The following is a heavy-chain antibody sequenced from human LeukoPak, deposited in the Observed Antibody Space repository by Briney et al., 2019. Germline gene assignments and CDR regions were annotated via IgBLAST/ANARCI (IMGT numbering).Heavy chain of an antibody. D-gene: IGHD3-22*01. CDR2: ISAYNGNT. J-gene: IGHJ1*01. CDR3: ARDPPDSSGPEYFQH. Sequence: ASVKVSCKASGYTFTNYGINWVRQAPGQGLEWMGWISAYNGNTNYAQKLQGRVTMTTDTSTSTAYMELRSLRSDDTAVYYCARDPPDSSGPEYFQHWGQGTLVTVSS. CDR1: GYTFTNYG. V-gene: IGHV1-18*01.